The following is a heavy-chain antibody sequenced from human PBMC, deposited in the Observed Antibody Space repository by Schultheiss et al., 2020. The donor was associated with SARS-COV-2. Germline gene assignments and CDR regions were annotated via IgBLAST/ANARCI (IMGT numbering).Heavy chain of an antibody. CDR2: VNEVGSIT. CDR1: GFTFSSYA. D-gene: IGHD3-22*01. J-gene: IGHJ3*01. V-gene: IGHV3-74*01. Sequence: GGSLRLSCAASGFTFSSYAMHWVRQAPGKGLVWVSRVNEVGSITDYADSVKGRFTISRDNAKNSLYLQMNSLRAEDTAVYYCGLSDDSSGYSLRGWGQGTMVTVSS. CDR3: GLSDDSSGYSLRG.